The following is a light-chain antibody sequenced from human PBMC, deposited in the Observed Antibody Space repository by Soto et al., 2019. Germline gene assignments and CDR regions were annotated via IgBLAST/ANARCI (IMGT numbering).Light chain of an antibody. J-gene: IGLJ2*01. Sequence: SYELTQPSSVSVSPGQTARITCSGDILARKYARWFQQRPRQAPVLVIFKDTERPSGIPERFSGSSSGTTVTLTISGSQVDDEADYYCYSAADNNQVFGGGTKLTVL. CDR3: YSAADNNQV. V-gene: IGLV3-27*01. CDR1: ILARKY. CDR2: KDT.